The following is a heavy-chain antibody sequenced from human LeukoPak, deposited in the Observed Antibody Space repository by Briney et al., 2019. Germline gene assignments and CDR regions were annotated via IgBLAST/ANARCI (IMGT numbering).Heavy chain of an antibody. Sequence: TSQTLSLTCTVSGGSISSYYWSWIRQPAGKGLEWIGRIYTSGSTNYNPSLKSRVTMSVDTSKNQFSLKLSSVTAADTAVYYCARHPVYYYDSSHDAFDIWGQGTMVTVSS. CDR1: GGSISSYY. CDR2: IYTSGST. D-gene: IGHD3-22*01. J-gene: IGHJ3*02. CDR3: ARHPVYYYDSSHDAFDI. V-gene: IGHV4-4*07.